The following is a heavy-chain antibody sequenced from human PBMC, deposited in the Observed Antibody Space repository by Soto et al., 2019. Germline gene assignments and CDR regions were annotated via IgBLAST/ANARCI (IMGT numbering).Heavy chain of an antibody. CDR2: ISYDGSNK. Sequence: GGSLRLSCAASGFTFSSYAMHWVRQAPGKGLEWVAVISYDGSNKYYADSVKGRCNISRDNSKNTLYLQMNSLRAEDTAVSYCARDPPTFGDSSGYYSFYFDYWGQGTLVTVSS. V-gene: IGHV3-30-3*01. D-gene: IGHD3-22*01. CDR3: ARDPPTFGDSSGYYSFYFDY. J-gene: IGHJ4*02. CDR1: GFTFSSYA.